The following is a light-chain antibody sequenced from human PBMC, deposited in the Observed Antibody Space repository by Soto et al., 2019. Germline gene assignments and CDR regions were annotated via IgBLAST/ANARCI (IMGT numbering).Light chain of an antibody. V-gene: IGKV1-5*03. CDR3: QQYHSYRA. CDR1: QSIDTW. J-gene: IGKJ1*01. Sequence: DMQMTESPSTLSAFVGDRVTITCRTSQSIDTWLAWHQQKPGKAPKLLIYKASSLVIGVPSRFSGSGSGTEFTLTISSLQPDDAATYYCQQYHSYRAFGPWPKV. CDR2: KAS.